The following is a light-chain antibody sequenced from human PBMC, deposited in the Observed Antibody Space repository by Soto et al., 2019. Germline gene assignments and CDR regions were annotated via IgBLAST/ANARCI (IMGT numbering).Light chain of an antibody. J-gene: IGKJ1*01. CDR3: QQYNNWPRT. CDR1: QSVRSN. CDR2: AAY. V-gene: IGKV3-15*01. Sequence: EIVMTQSPATLSVSPGEWCTLSCRASQSVRSNLAWYQQRPGQAHRLLIYAAYTRATGIPARFSGSGSGTEFTLIIDSLQSEDFAVYYCQQYNNWPRTVGQGTKVEIK.